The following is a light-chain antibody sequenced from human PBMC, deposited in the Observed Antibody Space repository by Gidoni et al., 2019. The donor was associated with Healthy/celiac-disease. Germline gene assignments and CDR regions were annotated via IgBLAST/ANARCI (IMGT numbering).Light chain of an antibody. V-gene: IGKV3-20*01. CDR3: QQYGSSPWT. Sequence: EIVLTQSPGTLSLSPGERATLSGRASQSVSSSYLAWYQQKPGQAPRLLIYGASSRATGIPYRFSGSGSGTDFTLTISRLEPEDFAVYYCQQYGSSPWTFGQGTKVEIK. CDR2: GAS. CDR1: QSVSSSY. J-gene: IGKJ1*01.